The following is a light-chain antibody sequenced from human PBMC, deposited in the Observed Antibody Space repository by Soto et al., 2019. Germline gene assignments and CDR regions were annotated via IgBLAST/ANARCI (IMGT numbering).Light chain of an antibody. V-gene: IGKV3-20*01. J-gene: IGKJ4*01. Sequence: EIVLTQSPGTLSLSPAERATLSCRASESVSTNYLAWYKQKPGQAPRLLISGASSSATGIPNRFSASGSGADFTLTINTLEPEDFAVYYCQQYGSVPLTFGGGTKVEIK. CDR2: GAS. CDR3: QQYGSVPLT. CDR1: ESVSTNY.